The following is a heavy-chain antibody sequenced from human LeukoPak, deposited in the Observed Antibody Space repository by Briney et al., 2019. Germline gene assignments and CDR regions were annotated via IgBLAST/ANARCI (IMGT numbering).Heavy chain of an antibody. CDR2: INHSGST. D-gene: IGHD6-13*01. Sequence: SETLSLTCAVYGGSFSDYYWSWIRQPPGKGLEWIGEINHSGSTNYNPSLKSRVTISVDTSKNQFSLKLSSVTAADTAVYYCARVGYSSRIPDYWGQGTLVTVSS. J-gene: IGHJ4*02. CDR3: ARVGYSSRIPDY. V-gene: IGHV4-34*01. CDR1: GGSFSDYY.